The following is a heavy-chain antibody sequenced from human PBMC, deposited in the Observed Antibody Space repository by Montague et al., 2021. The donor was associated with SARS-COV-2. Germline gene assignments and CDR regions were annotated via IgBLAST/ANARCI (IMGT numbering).Heavy chain of an antibody. V-gene: IGHV3-23*03. CDR3: AKVGDILTGYSLINLDA. D-gene: IGHD3-9*01. CDR1: GFTFTNSP. Sequence: SLRLSCAASGFTFTNSPRSWVRQAPGKGLDWVSVIHSAGRGTYYADSVQGRFTISRDNLKNTVYLQMNNLRDVDTAVYYCAKVGDILTGYSLINLDAWGQGTLVVVSS. CDR2: IHSAGRGT. J-gene: IGHJ5*02.